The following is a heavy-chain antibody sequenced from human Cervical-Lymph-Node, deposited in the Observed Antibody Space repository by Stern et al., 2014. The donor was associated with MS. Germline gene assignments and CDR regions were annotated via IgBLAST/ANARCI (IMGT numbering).Heavy chain of an antibody. V-gene: IGHV4-59*08. D-gene: IGHD5-24*01. J-gene: IGHJ4*02. Sequence: VQLVQSGPGLVKPSETLSLTCTVSGGSISSNYWSWIRQPPGKGLEWIGYLYYSGNTNYTPPPKSRVTTSVDPPKTQFPWSRTSVTAADTAVYYCARHGPPRRRDDSNHPNFDYWGPGTLVAVSS. CDR3: ARHGPPRRRDDSNHPNFDY. CDR1: GGSISSNY. CDR2: LYYSGNT.